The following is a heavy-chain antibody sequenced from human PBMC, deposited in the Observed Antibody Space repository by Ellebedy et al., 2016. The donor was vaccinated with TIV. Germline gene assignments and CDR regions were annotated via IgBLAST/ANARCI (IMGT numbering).Heavy chain of an antibody. CDR3: VGESRSGFYLVDKAFDI. Sequence: SETLSLTXTVSGGSIISGTYFWTWIRQHPGKGLEWIGYIDHSGSPNYNPSLESRLTMSLDTSKNQFSLNVSSVTVADTGIYYCVGESRSGFYLVDKAFDIWGQGTVVTVSS. CDR2: IDHSGSP. J-gene: IGHJ3*02. V-gene: IGHV4-31*03. CDR1: GGSIISGTYF. D-gene: IGHD3-22*01.